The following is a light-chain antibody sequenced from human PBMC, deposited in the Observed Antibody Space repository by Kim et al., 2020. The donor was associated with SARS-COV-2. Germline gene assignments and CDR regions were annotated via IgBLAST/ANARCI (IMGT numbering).Light chain of an antibody. Sequence: EIVLTQSPATLSLSPGQRATLSCGASQSVPANYLAWYQQTPGLAPRLLIYHASIRATGIPARFSGSGSGTDFTLTISSLEPEDFALYYCQQDGASPRTFGQGTKVDIK. V-gene: IGKV3D-20*01. CDR3: QQDGASPRT. CDR2: HAS. CDR1: QSVPANY. J-gene: IGKJ1*01.